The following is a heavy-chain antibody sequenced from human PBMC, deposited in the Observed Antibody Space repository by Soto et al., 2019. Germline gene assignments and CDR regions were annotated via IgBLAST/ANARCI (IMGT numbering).Heavy chain of an antibody. CDR2: INPSGGST. CDR1: GYTFTSYY. D-gene: IGHD5-18*01. J-gene: IGHJ4*02. V-gene: IGHV1-46*01. CDR3: ARVDTAMVYDY. Sequence: ASVKVSFKASGYTFTSYYMHWVRQAPGQGLEWMGIINPSGGSTSYAQKFQGRVTMTRDTSTSTVYMELSSLRSEDTAVYYCARVDTAMVYDYWGQGTLVTVSS.